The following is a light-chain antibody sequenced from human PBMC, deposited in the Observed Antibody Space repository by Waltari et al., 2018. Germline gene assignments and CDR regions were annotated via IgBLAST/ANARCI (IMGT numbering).Light chain of an antibody. CDR3: MQGTHWPRT. CDR2: TVS. J-gene: IGKJ1*01. V-gene: IGKV2-30*01. CDR1: QSLLYRYGYTY. Sequence: DVVMTQSQLSLPVTLGQPASISCRSSQSLLYRYGYTYLYWFPPRPGPSPMRLLSTVSNRDPGVPDIFSCSGSGTDFTLKISRVEAEDVWVYYCMQGTHWPRTFGQGTKVEIK.